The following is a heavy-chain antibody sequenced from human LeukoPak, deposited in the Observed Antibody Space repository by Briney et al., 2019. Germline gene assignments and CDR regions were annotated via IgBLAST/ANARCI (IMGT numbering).Heavy chain of an antibody. D-gene: IGHD7-27*01. CDR2: INPGDGST. CDR3: ARARTGDSDY. CDR1: GYTFTNYY. Sequence: ASVKVSCKASGYTFTNYYMHWVRQAPGQGLEWMGIINPGDGSTTYSRKFQGRVTVTRDTSTSTVYMELNSLTSEDTAVYYCARARTGDSDYWGQGTLVTVSS. V-gene: IGHV1-46*01. J-gene: IGHJ4*02.